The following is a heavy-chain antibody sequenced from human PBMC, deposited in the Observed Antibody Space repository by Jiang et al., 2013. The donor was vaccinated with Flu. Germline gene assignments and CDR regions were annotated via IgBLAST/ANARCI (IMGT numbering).Heavy chain of an antibody. Sequence: QLLESGGGVVRPGESLRLSCAASGFIFADSGMSWVRQPPGKGLEWVTGINWNGHDTASADSVKGRFTISRDNARNSLYLQMNSLRAEDTAFYYCARGDGLYDFWGQGTLVTVSS. CDR3: ARGDGLYDF. D-gene: IGHD3/OR15-3a*01. CDR1: GFIFADSG. CDR2: INWNGHDT. V-gene: IGHV3-20*04. J-gene: IGHJ4*02.